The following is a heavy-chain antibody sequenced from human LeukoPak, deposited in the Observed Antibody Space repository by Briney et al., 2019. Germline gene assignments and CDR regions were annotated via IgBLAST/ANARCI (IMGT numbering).Heavy chain of an antibody. CDR2: IYYSGST. CDR1: GGSISSYY. CDR3: ARGGDYFDY. V-gene: IGHV4-59*12. Sequence: KSSETLSLTCTVSGGSISSYYWSWIRQPPGKGLEWIGYIYYSGSTNYNPSLKSRLTMSVDTSKNQFSLKLSSVTAANTAVYYCARGGDYFDYWGQGTLVTVSS. J-gene: IGHJ4*02.